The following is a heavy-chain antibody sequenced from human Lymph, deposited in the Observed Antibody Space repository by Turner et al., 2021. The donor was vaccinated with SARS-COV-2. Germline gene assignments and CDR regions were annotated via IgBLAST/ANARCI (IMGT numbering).Heavy chain of an antibody. D-gene: IGHD2-21*02. J-gene: IGHJ5*02. Sequence: QVQLQESGPRLVKPLETLSLTCTVSGGSMNSNYWSWIRQPPGKRLEWIGYIYYRGSTNYNPSLESRVTISVDTSRNQFSLNPTSVTAADTAIYYWARETVNNWVDPWGQGTLVTVSS. CDR3: ARETVNNWVDP. CDR1: GGSMNSNY. CDR2: IYYRGST. V-gene: IGHV4-59*01.